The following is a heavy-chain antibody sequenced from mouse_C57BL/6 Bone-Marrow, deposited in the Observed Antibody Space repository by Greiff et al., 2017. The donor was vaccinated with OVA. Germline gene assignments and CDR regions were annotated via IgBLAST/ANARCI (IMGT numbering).Heavy chain of an antibody. V-gene: IGHV5-6*02. Sequence: DVMLVESGGDLVKPGGSLKLSCAASGFTFSSYGMSWVRQTPDKRLEWVATISSGGSYTYYPDSVEGRFTISRDNAKNTLYLQMSSLKSEDTAMYYCARRDYYGSSYWYFDGWGTGTTVTVSS. J-gene: IGHJ1*03. D-gene: IGHD1-1*01. CDR2: ISSGGSYT. CDR3: ARRDYYGSSYWYFDG. CDR1: GFTFSSYG.